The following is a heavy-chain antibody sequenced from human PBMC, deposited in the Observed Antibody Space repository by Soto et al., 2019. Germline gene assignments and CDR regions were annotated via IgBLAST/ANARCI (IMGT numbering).Heavy chain of an antibody. D-gene: IGHD3-22*01. J-gene: IGHJ3*02. V-gene: IGHV1-3*01. Sequence: ASVKVSCKASGYTFTSYAMHWVRQAPGQRLEWMGWINAGNGNTKYSQKFQGRVTITRDTSASTAYMELSSLRSEDTAVYYCARGPDYYDSSGYPSDAFDIWGQGTMVTVSS. CDR2: INAGNGNT. CDR3: ARGPDYYDSSGYPSDAFDI. CDR1: GYTFTSYA.